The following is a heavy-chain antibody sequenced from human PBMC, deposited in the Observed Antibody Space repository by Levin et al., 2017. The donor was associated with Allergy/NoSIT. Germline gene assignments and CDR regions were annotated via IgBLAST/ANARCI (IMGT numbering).Heavy chain of an antibody. V-gene: IGHV3-74*01. D-gene: IGHD7-27*01. Sequence: GGSLRLSCTALRFPFRNYWMHWVRQAPGKGLEWVALIDADGTIINYADSVKGRFTVSRDNAKNTLYLQMNSLRVEDTGVYYCAKIKGHDSNSGYWGQGTLVTVSS. CDR3: AKIKGHDSNSGY. CDR1: RFPFRNYW. CDR2: IDADGTII. J-gene: IGHJ4*02.